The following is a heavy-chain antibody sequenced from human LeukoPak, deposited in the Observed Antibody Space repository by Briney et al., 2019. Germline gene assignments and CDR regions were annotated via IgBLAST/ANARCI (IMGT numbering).Heavy chain of an antibody. D-gene: IGHD5-18*01. V-gene: IGHV1-8*01. Sequence: ASVKVSCKASGYTFTSYDINWVRQATGQGLEWMGWMNPNSGNTGYAQKFQGRVTMTRNTSISTAYMELSSLRSEDTAVYYCARAFLDTAMFTGGYGGRETLVTVPS. CDR1: GYTFTSYD. J-gene: IGHJ4*02. CDR2: MNPNSGNT. CDR3: ARAFLDTAMFTGGY.